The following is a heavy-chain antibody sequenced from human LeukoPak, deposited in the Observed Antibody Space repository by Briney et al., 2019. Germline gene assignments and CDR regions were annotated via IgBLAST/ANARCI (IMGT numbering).Heavy chain of an antibody. D-gene: IGHD3-9*01. CDR2: INANSGGT. J-gene: IGHJ4*02. Sequence: ASVKVSCKASGYTFTGYYIHWVRQAPGQGLEWMGWINANSGGTDYAQKFQGRVTMTRDTSISTAYMELSRLRSDDTAVYYCARGKSLERYFEWLLLRWGQGTLVT. V-gene: IGHV1-2*02. CDR3: ARGKSLERYFEWLLLR. CDR1: GYTFTGYY.